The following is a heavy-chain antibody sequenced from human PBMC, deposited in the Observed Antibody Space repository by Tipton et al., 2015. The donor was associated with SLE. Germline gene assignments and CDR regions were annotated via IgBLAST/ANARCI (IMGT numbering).Heavy chain of an antibody. CDR1: GDSVSSNSAA. CDR2: TYYRSKWYN. D-gene: IGHD3-22*01. CDR3: ARDYYDSSGYSTGFDY. V-gene: IGHV6-1*01. Sequence: GLVKPSQTLSLTCAISGDSVSSNSAAWNWIRQSPSRGLEWLGRTYYRSKWYNDYELSVKSRISINPDTSKNQFSLQLNSVTPEDTAVYYCARDYYDSSGYSTGFDYWGQGTLVTVSS. J-gene: IGHJ4*02.